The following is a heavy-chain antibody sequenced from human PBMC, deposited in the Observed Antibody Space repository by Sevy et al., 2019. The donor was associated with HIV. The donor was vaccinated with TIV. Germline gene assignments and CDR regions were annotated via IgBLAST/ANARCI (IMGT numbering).Heavy chain of an antibody. CDR2: IYPGDSDT. CDR1: GYSFTTYW. Sequence: GESLKISCKGSGYSFTTYWIGWVRQMPGKGLEWMGIIYPGDSDTTYSPSFQGQVTISADKSISTAYLQWSSLKASDTAMYYCARHRRGVGSVGYYFHYWGQGTLVTVSS. J-gene: IGHJ4*02. V-gene: IGHV5-51*01. D-gene: IGHD2-15*01. CDR3: ARHRRGVGSVGYYFHY.